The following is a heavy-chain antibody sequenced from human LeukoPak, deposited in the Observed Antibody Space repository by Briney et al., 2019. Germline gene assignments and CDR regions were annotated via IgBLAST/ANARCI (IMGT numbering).Heavy chain of an antibody. Sequence: GRSLRLSCAASGFTFSSYGMHWVHQAPGKGLGWVAVISYDGSNKYYADSVKGRFTISRDNSKNTLYLQMNSLRAEDTAVYYCARGQEVVVTHIDYWGQGTLVTVSS. V-gene: IGHV3-30*19. J-gene: IGHJ4*02. CDR2: ISYDGSNK. D-gene: IGHD3-22*01. CDR3: ARGQEVVVTHIDY. CDR1: GFTFSSYG.